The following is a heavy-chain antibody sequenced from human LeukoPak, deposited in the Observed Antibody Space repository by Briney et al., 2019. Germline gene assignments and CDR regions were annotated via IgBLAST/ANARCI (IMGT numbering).Heavy chain of an antibody. CDR3: TYSSSWYDAFDI. Sequence: SLRLSCTASGFTFGDYAMSWVRQAPGKGLEWVGFIRSKAYGGTTEYAASVKGRFTISRDDSKSIAYLQMNSLKTEDTAVYYCTYSSSWYDAFDIGGQETRDTVSS. D-gene: IGHD6-13*01. V-gene: IGHV3-49*04. CDR1: GFTFGDYA. CDR2: IRSKAYGGTT. J-gene: IGHJ3*02.